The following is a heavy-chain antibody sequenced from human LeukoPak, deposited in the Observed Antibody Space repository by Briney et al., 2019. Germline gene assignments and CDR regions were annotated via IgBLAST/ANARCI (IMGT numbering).Heavy chain of an antibody. CDR2: INHSGST. J-gene: IGHJ2*01. CDR1: GGSFSGYY. CDR3: ARLGNLAGYWYIDL. Sequence: SETLSLTCAVYGGSFSGYYWSWIRQPPGKGLEWIGEINHSGSTNYNPSLKSRVTISVDTSKNQFSLKLSSVTAADTAVYYCARLGNLAGYWYIDLWGRGTLVTVSS. D-gene: IGHD7-27*01. V-gene: IGHV4-34*01.